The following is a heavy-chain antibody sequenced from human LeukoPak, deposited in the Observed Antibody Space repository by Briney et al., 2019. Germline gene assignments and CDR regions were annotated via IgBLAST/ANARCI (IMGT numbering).Heavy chain of an antibody. CDR2: INHSGST. Sequence: SETLSLTCAVYGGSFSGYYWSWIRQPPGKGLEWIGEINHSGSTNYNPSLKSRVTISVDTSKNQFSLKLSSVTAADTAVYYCARGRITRAFDYWGQGTLVTVSS. CDR3: ARGRITRAFDY. J-gene: IGHJ4*02. D-gene: IGHD3-10*01. V-gene: IGHV4-34*01. CDR1: GGSFSGYY.